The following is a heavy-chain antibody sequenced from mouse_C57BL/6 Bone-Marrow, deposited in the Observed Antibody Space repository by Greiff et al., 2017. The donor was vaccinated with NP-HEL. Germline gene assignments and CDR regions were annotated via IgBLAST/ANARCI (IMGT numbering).Heavy chain of an antibody. D-gene: IGHD2-3*01. CDR1: GYTFTSYW. CDR3: ASDGYFYFDV. J-gene: IGHJ1*03. CDR2: IDPSDSYT. Sequence: VQLQQSGAELVKPGASVKLSCKASGYTFTSYWMQWVKQRPGQGLEWIGEIDPSDSYTNYNQKFKGKATLTVDTSSSTAYMQLSSLTSEDSAVYYCASDGYFYFDVWGTGTTVTVSS. V-gene: IGHV1-50*01.